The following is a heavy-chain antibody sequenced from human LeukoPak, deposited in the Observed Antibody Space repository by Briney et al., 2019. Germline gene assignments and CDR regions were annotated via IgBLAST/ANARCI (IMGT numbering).Heavy chain of an antibody. CDR1: GFTFSSYT. Sequence: TGGSLRLSCTASGFTFSSYTMTWVRQAPGKGLKWVSTITTGDGNTYYADSVKGRFTVSRDDSKNTLYLQMNSLRAEDTAVYYCAKALSSLERTIFGVVIIPPVDYWGQGTLVTVSS. J-gene: IGHJ4*02. CDR2: ITTGDGNT. V-gene: IGHV3-23*01. D-gene: IGHD3-3*01. CDR3: AKALSSLERTIFGVVIIPPVDY.